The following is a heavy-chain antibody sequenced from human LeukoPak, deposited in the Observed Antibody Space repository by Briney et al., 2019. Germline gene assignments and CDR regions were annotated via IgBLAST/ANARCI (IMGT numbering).Heavy chain of an antibody. D-gene: IGHD3-22*01. CDR2: ISSSSSTI. J-gene: IGHJ4*02. V-gene: IGHV3-48*02. CDR1: GFTFSSYS. Sequence: GGSLRLSCAASGFTFSSYSLNWVRQAPGKGLEWVSYISSSSSTIYYADSVKGRFTISRDNAKNSLYLQMNSLRDEDTAVYYCARQPDSSGSYDFDYWGQGTLVTVSS. CDR3: ARQPDSSGSYDFDY.